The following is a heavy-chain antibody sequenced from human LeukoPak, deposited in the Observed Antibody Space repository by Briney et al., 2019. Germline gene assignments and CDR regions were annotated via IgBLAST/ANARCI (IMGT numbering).Heavy chain of an antibody. CDR1: GYTFTSYG. D-gene: IGHD2-2*01. J-gene: IGHJ4*02. CDR2: INTNTGNP. V-gene: IGHV7-4-1*02. CDR3: ARGTSPDVYCSSTSCYPYYFDY. Sequence: ASVKVSCKASGYTFTSYGISWVRQAPGQGLEWMGWINTNTGNPTYAQGFTGRFVFSLDTSVSTAYLQISSLKAEDTAVYYCARGTSPDVYCSSTSCYPYYFDYWGQGTLVTVSS.